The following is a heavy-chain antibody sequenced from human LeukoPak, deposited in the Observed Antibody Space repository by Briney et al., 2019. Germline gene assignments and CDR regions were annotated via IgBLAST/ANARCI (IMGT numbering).Heavy chain of an antibody. CDR2: INWNGGST. CDR1: GFTFDDYG. Sequence: PGGSLRLSCAASGFTFDDYGMSWVRQAPGKGLGWVSGINWNGGSTGYADSVKGRFTISRDNAKNSLYLQMNSLRAEDTALYYCARDLRHPDAFDIWGQGTMVTVSS. D-gene: IGHD6-25*01. V-gene: IGHV3-20*04. J-gene: IGHJ3*02. CDR3: ARDLRHPDAFDI.